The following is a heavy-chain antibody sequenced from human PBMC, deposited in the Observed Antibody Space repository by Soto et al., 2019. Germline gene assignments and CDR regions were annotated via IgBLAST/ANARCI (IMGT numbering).Heavy chain of an antibody. Sequence: GGSLRLSCAASGFTFSSYAMSWVRQAPGKGLEWVSAISGSGGSTYYADSVKGRFTISRDNSKNTLYLQMNSLRAEDTAVYYCAKVTAQQLDNPNDYWGQGTLVTVSS. CDR2: ISGSGGST. V-gene: IGHV3-23*01. CDR1: GFTFSSYA. J-gene: IGHJ4*02. CDR3: AKVTAQQLDNPNDY. D-gene: IGHD6-13*01.